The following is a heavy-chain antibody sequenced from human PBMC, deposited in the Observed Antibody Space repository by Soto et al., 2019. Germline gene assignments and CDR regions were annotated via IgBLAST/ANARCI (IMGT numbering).Heavy chain of an antibody. Sequence: GGSLRLSCAASGFTFSNYAMSWVRQAPGKGLEWVSTFSASSGSTYYADSLKGRFTISRDNSKNTLYLQMNSLRAEDTAVYYCAKDGNPIPYLTGYYRLGWFDPWGQGTLVTVSS. CDR2: FSASSGST. V-gene: IGHV3-23*01. CDR1: GFTFSNYA. J-gene: IGHJ5*02. CDR3: AKDGNPIPYLTGYYRLGWFDP. D-gene: IGHD3-9*01.